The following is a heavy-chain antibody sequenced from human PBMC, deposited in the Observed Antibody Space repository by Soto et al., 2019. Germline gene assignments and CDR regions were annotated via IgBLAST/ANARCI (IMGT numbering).Heavy chain of an antibody. Sequence: EVRLLESGGALVQPGGSLTLSCAASGFSFSDYAMSWVRQAPGKGLEWVSSISRTGDSAYYADSVKGRFAISRDRSKNRLSLQMNSLRVEDTAVYYCAKGPDGSGYYHNWFDSWGQGTLITVSS. CDR2: ISRTGDSA. D-gene: IGHD3-22*01. CDR1: GFSFSDYA. CDR3: AKGPDGSGYYHNWFDS. J-gene: IGHJ5*01. V-gene: IGHV3-23*01.